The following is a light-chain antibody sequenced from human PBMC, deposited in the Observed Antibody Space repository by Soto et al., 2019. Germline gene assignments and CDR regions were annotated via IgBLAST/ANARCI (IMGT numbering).Light chain of an antibody. V-gene: IGLV2-14*01. Sequence: QSALTQPASVSGSPGQSITISCTGTSSDVGGYNYVSWYQQHPGKAPKVMIYEVSNRPSGVSNRFSGSKSGNTASLTISGLQAEDEADYYCISYTSTSTHWVFGGGTKLTVL. CDR3: ISYTSTSTHWV. CDR2: EVS. J-gene: IGLJ3*02. CDR1: SSDVGGYNY.